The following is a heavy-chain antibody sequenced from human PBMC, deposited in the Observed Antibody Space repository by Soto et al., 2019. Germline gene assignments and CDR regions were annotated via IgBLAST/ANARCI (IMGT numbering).Heavy chain of an antibody. CDR3: ARHVATVTTNYYMDV. Sequence: GESLKISCKGSGYSFTSYWIGWVRQMPGKGLEWMGIIYPGDSDTRYSPSFQGQVTISADKSISTAYLQWSSLKASDTAMYYCARHVATVTTNYYMDVWGKGTKVTVSS. CDR2: IYPGDSDT. J-gene: IGHJ6*03. CDR1: GYSFTSYW. D-gene: IGHD4-17*01. V-gene: IGHV5-51*01.